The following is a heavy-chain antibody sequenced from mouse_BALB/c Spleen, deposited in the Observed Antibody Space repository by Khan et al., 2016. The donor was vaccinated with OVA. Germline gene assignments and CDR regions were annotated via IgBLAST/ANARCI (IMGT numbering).Heavy chain of an antibody. D-gene: IGHD2-2*01. V-gene: IGHV1S81*02. J-gene: IGHJ3*01. CDR1: GYTFTCYY. CDR3: TRSGYGSFAY. Sequence: QVTLQQSGAELVKPGASVKLSCKASGYTFTCYYMYWVKQRPGQGLEWIGEINPNNGGSNCNEKFKSKATLTVDKSSSTAYMQLSSLTSEDSAVYYGTRSGYGSFAYWGQGTLVTVSA. CDR2: INPNNGGS.